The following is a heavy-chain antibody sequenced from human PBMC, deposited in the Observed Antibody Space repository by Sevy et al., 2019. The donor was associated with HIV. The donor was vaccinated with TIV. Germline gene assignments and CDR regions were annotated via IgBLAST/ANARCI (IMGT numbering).Heavy chain of an antibody. Sequence: GGSLRLSCAASGFTFSSYAMSWVRQAPGKGLEWVSAISGSGGSTYYADSVKGRFTISRDNSKNTLYLRMNSLRAEDTAVYYCAKEGDYVRGPLNRATDPWGQGTLVTVSS. CDR3: AKEGDYVRGPLNRATDP. CDR1: GFTFSSYA. V-gene: IGHV3-23*01. CDR2: ISGSGGST. D-gene: IGHD4-17*01. J-gene: IGHJ5*02.